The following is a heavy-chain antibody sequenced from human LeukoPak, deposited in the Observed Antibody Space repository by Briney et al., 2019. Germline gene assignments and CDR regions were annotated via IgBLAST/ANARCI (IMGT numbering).Heavy chain of an antibody. CDR1: GFTFDDYA. CDR3: AKVVVAASWFDP. CDR2: IGSNGAII. Sequence: PGRSLRLSCAASGFTFDDYAMHWVRQAPGKGLEWVSGIGSNGAIIGYADSVKGRFTISRDNAKTSLYLQMNSLRAEDTAFYYCAKVVVAASWFDPWGQGTLVTVSS. D-gene: IGHD2-15*01. V-gene: IGHV3-9*01. J-gene: IGHJ5*02.